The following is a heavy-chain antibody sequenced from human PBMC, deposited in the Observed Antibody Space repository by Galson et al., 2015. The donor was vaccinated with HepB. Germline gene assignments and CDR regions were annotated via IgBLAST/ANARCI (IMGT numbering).Heavy chain of an antibody. J-gene: IGHJ6*02. CDR1: GFTSSSYW. CDR3: ARVRPNYYYGMDV. V-gene: IGHV3-74*01. Sequence: SLRLSCAASGFTSSSYWMHWVRQAPGKGLVWVSRINSDGSSTSYADSVKGRLTISRDNAKNTLYLQMNSPRAEDTAVYYCARVRPNYYYGMDVWGQGTTVTVSS. CDR2: INSDGSST.